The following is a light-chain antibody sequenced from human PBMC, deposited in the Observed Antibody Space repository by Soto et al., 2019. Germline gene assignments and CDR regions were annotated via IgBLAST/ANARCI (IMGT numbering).Light chain of an antibody. CDR3: QQYNNWPRT. CDR1: QSVSSN. J-gene: IGKJ1*01. Sequence: EIVMTQSPATLSVSPGERATLSCRASQSVSSNLAWYQQKPGQAPRLLIYGASTRATGIPDRISGSGSETEFTLTISSLQSEDVAVYYCQQYNNWPRTFGQGTKVDI. V-gene: IGKV3-15*01. CDR2: GAS.